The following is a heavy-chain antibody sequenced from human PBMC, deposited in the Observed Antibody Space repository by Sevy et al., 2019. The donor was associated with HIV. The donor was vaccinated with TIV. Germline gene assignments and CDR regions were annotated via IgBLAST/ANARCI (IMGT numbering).Heavy chain of an antibody. J-gene: IGHJ5*02. V-gene: IGHV4-39*01. CDR3: ARLYRGNRFDP. Sequence: SETLSLTCTVSGGSISSSSYYWGWIRQPPGKGLEWFGSIYYSGSTYYNPSLKSRVTISVDTSKNQFSLKLSSVTAADTAVYYCARLYRGNRFDPWGQGTLVTVSS. D-gene: IGHD2-2*01. CDR2: IYYSGST. CDR1: GGSISSSSYY.